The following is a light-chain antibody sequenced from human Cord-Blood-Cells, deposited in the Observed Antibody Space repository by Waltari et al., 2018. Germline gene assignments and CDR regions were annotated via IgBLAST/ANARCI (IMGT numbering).Light chain of an antibody. V-gene: IGLV1-40*01. CDR1: SSNIRAGYD. CDR3: QSYDSSLSGSV. J-gene: IGLJ3*02. Sequence: QSVLTQPPSVSGAPGQRVTISCTGGSSNIRAGYDVHWYQQLPGTAPKLLIYGNSNRPSGVPDRFSGSKSGTSASLAITGLQAEDEADYYCQSYDSSLSGSVFGGGTKLTVL. CDR2: GNS.